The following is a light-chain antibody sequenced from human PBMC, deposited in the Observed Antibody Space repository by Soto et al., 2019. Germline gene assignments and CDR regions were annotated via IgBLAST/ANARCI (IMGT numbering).Light chain of an antibody. CDR3: QQSYSTPYT. J-gene: IGKJ2*01. V-gene: IGKV1-39*01. CDR2: AAS. CDR1: QSISTY. Sequence: DIQMTQSPSSLSASVGDRVTITRRASQSISTYLNWYQQKPGRAPKFLIFAASSLQSGVPSRFSGSGSGRDFTLTISSLQPDDFATYYCQQSYSTPYTFGQGTKLEIK.